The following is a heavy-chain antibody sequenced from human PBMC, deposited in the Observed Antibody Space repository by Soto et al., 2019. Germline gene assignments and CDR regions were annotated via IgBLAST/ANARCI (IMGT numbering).Heavy chain of an antibody. CDR2: ISVSGGST. CDR1: GFTFSSSV. J-gene: IGHJ4*02. Sequence: EVQLSESGGGLVQPGGSLRLSCAASGFTFSSSVMNWVRQAPGKGLEWVSSISVSGGSTFYAGSVKGRFTLSRDNSRNTLYLQMNSLRVDDTAVYYCTSLGQFDYWGQGALVTVSS. D-gene: IGHD7-27*01. V-gene: IGHV3-23*01. CDR3: TSLGQFDY.